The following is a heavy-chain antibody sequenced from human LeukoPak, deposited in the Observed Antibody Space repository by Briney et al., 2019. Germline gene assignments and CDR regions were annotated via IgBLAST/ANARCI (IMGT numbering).Heavy chain of an antibody. CDR2: INPSGGST. CDR3: ARVGGRLQRQWLVYDAFDI. Sequence: ASVKVSCKASGYTFTSYYMHWVRQAPGQGLEWMGIINPSGGSTSYAQKFQGRVTITRNTSISTAYMELSSLRSEDTAVYYCARVGGRLQRQWLVYDAFDIWGQGTMVTVSS. CDR1: GYTFTSYY. V-gene: IGHV1-46*01. J-gene: IGHJ3*02. D-gene: IGHD6-19*01.